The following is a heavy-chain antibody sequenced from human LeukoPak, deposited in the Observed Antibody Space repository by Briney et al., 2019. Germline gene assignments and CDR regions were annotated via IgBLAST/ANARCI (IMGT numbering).Heavy chain of an antibody. J-gene: IGHJ4*02. CDR1: GFTFDDYG. CDR2: INWNGGST. D-gene: IGHD3-22*01. V-gene: IGHV3-20*04. CDR3: ARAGPGYYDSSGYYNDYFDY. Sequence: GGSLRLSCAASGFTFDDYGMSWVRQAPGKGLEWVSGINWNGGSTGYADSVKGRFTISRDNAKNSLYLQMNSLRAEDTALYYCARAGPGYYDSSGYYNDYFDYWGQGTLVTVSS.